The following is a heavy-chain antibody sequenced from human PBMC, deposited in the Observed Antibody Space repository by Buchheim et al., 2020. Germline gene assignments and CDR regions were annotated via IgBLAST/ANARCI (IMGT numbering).Heavy chain of an antibody. V-gene: IGHV3-23*01. CDR3: ARDWTRWGEPAAAPSFDY. CDR1: GFTFSSYA. Sequence: EVLLLESGGALVQPGGSLRLSCAASGFTFSSYAMSWVRQAPGKGLEWVSAISGMADETYYADSVRGRFAISRDNSKNTLYLQMNSLRAEDTAVYYCARDWTRWGEPAAAPSFDYWGQGTL. J-gene: IGHJ4*02. D-gene: IGHD6-13*01. CDR2: ISGMADET.